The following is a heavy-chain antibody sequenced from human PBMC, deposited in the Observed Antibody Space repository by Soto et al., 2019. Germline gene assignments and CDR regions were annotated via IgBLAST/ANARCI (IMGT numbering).Heavy chain of an antibody. J-gene: IGHJ3*01. V-gene: IGHV3-48*03. D-gene: IGHD2-21*02. CDR2: ISGSGGAV. CDR1: GFTFSAYD. CDR3: ATEGDFLIGYV. Sequence: GGSLRLSCAASGFTFSAYDMNWVRQAPGKGLEWIAYISGSGGAVHHADSVKGRFTISRDNAKNSLFLQLSGLRVEDTAMYYCATEGDFLIGYVWGQGTMVTVSS.